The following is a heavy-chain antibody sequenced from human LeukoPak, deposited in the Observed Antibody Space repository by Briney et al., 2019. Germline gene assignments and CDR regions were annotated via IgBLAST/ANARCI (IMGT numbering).Heavy chain of an antibody. D-gene: IGHD6-19*01. Sequence: SETLSLTCTVSGDSFRSSSFYWGWVGQPPGKGLGWIGSIYYSGSTYYNPSLKSRVTISVDTSKNQFSLKLSSVTAADTAVYYCARDLGIAVAGNDYWGQGTLVTVSS. J-gene: IGHJ4*02. V-gene: IGHV4-39*07. CDR3: ARDLGIAVAGNDY. CDR2: IYYSGST. CDR1: GDSFRSSSFY.